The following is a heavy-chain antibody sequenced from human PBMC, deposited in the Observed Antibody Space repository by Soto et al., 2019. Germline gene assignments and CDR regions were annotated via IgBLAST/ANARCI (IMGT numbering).Heavy chain of an antibody. CDR1: GGSFSGYY. CDR3: ARGIVVVVAALNWFDP. Sequence: QVQLQQWGAGLLKPSETLSLTCAVYGGSFSGYYWSWIRQPPGKGLEWIGEINHSGSTNYNPSLKSRVTISVDTSKNQFSLKLGSVTAADTAVYYCARGIVVVVAALNWFDPWGQGTLVTVSS. J-gene: IGHJ5*02. V-gene: IGHV4-34*01. D-gene: IGHD2-15*01. CDR2: INHSGST.